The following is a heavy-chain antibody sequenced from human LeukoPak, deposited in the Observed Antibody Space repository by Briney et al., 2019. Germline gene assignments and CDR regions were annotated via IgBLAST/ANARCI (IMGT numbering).Heavy chain of an antibody. J-gene: IGHJ6*03. CDR1: GYTFTSYD. CDR3: AAGVPAASKYYYYYYMDV. D-gene: IGHD2-2*01. Sequence: ASVKVSCKASGYTFTSYDINWVRQATGQGPEWMGWMNPNSGNTGYAQKFQGRVTMTRNTSISTAYMELSSLRSEDTAVYYCAAGVPAASKYYYYYYMDVWGKGTTVTVSS. CDR2: MNPNSGNT. V-gene: IGHV1-8*01.